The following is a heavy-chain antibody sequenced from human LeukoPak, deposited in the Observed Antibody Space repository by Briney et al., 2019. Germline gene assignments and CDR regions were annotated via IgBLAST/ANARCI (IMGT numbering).Heavy chain of an antibody. Sequence: PSETLSLTCAVYGGSFSGYYWSWIRQPPGKGLEWIGEINHSGSTYYNPSLKSRVTISVDTSKNQFSLKLRSVTAADTAVYYCARRIAAAFDYWGQGTLVTVSS. CDR3: ARRIAAAFDY. V-gene: IGHV4-34*01. D-gene: IGHD6-13*01. J-gene: IGHJ4*02. CDR1: GGSFSGYY. CDR2: INHSGST.